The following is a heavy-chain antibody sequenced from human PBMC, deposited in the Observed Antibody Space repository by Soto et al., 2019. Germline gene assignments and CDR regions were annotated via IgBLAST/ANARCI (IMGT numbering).Heavy chain of an antibody. CDR2: IWYDGSNK. CDR3: ARDAYDLMATANGMDV. J-gene: IGHJ6*02. V-gene: IGHV3-33*01. Sequence: GSLGLCCAESGVIFGSYGMHWVRQAPGKGLEWVAVIWYDGSNKYYADSVKGRFTISRDNSKNTLYLQMNSLRAEDTAVYYCARDAYDLMATANGMDVWGQGTTVTVSS. D-gene: IGHD5-18*01. CDR1: GVIFGSYG.